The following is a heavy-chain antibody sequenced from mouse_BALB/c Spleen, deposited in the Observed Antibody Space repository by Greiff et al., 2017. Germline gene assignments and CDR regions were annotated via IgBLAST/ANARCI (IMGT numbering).Heavy chain of an antibody. CDR2: IDPENGNT. CDR1: GFNIKDYY. Sequence: EVQLQQSGAELVRPGALVKLSCKASGFNIKDYYMHWVKQRPEQGLEWIGWIDPENGNTIYDPKLQRKASITADTASNTAYQQLSSLTSEATADDYCARWYGDFAWFAYWGQGTLVTVSA. D-gene: IGHD2-13*01. V-gene: IGHV14-1*02. J-gene: IGHJ3*01. CDR3: ARWYGDFAWFAY.